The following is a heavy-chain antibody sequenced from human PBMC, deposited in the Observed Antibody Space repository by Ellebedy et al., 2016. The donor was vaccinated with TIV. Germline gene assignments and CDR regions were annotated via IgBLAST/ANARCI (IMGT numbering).Heavy chain of an antibody. J-gene: IGHJ4*02. V-gene: IGHV1-46*04. Sequence: ASVKVSCKASGDTLTNYYMHWVRQAPGQGLEWMGIINPSGGSTSYAQRLKGRVTVTRDTSTSTVYMKLSSLRSEDTAVYYCASGYDSSGCLDYWGQGTLVTVSS. D-gene: IGHD3-22*01. CDR1: GDTLTNYY. CDR2: INPSGGST. CDR3: ASGYDSSGCLDY.